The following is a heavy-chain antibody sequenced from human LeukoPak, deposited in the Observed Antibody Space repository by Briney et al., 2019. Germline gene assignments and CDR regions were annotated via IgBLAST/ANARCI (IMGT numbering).Heavy chain of an antibody. V-gene: IGHV1-2*02. Sequence: ASVKVSCKASGYTFTSYDINWVRQATGQGLEWMGWINPNSGGTNYAQKFQGRVTMTRDTSISTAYMELSRLRSDDTAVYYCARDPLETFIPYTYDILTGFTFDYWGQGTLVTVSS. J-gene: IGHJ4*02. CDR2: INPNSGGT. D-gene: IGHD3-9*01. CDR3: ARDPLETFIPYTYDILTGFTFDY. CDR1: GYTFTSYD.